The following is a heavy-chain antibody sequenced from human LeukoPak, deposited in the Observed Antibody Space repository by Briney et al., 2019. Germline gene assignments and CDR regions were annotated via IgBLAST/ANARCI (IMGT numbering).Heavy chain of an antibody. J-gene: IGHJ5*02. Sequence: SETVSLTCTVPGGSISSYYWSWIRQPAGKGLEWIGRIYTSGSTNYNPSLKSRVTMSVDTSKTQFSLKLSSVTAADTAVYYCARSGTDYYDSSGYYDHWGQGTLVTVSS. D-gene: IGHD3-22*01. CDR2: IYTSGST. V-gene: IGHV4-4*07. CDR3: ARSGTDYYDSSGYYDH. CDR1: GGSISSYY.